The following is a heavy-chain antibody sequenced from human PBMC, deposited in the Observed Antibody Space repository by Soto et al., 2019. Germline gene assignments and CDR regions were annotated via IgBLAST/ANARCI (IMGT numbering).Heavy chain of an antibody. CDR3: AKDYFSDSSGYYYYYYYGMDV. CDR1: GFTFSSYG. Sequence: GGSLRLSCAASGFTFSSYGMHWVRQAPGMGLEWVAVISYDGSNKYYADSVKGRFTISRDNSKNTLYLQMNSLRAEDTAVYYCAKDYFSDSSGYYYYYYYGMDVWGQGTTVTVSS. D-gene: IGHD3-22*01. V-gene: IGHV3-30*18. J-gene: IGHJ6*02. CDR2: ISYDGSNK.